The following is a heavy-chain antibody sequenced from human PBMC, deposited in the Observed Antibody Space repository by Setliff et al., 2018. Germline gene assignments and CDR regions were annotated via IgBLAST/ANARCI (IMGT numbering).Heavy chain of an antibody. CDR1: GYSFSDYD. J-gene: IGHJ6*02. D-gene: IGHD3-22*01. CDR3: ARARDDGVYYDSSGYYSYYYYGMDV. V-gene: IGHV1-8*01. CDR2: MNAHSGNS. Sequence: ASVKVSCKASGYSFSDYDINWVRQAPGQGLEWMGWMNAHSGNSGCAQKFQGRVTMTRDTSISTAYMELSRLRSDDTAVYYCARARDDGVYYDSSGYYSYYYYGMDVWGQGTTVTVS.